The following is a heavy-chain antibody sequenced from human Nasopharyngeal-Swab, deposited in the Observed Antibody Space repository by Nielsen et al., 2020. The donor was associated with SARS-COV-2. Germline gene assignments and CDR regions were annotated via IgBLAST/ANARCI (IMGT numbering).Heavy chain of an antibody. CDR1: GFTFSSYA. D-gene: IGHD2-2*01. V-gene: IGHV3-23*01. Sequence: GESLKISCAASGFTFSSYAMSWVRQAPGKGLEWVSAISGSGGSTYYADSVKGRFTISRDNSKNTLYFQMNSLRAEDTAVYYCARRVATSWALDYWGQGTLVTVSS. J-gene: IGHJ4*02. CDR2: ISGSGGST. CDR3: ARRVATSWALDY.